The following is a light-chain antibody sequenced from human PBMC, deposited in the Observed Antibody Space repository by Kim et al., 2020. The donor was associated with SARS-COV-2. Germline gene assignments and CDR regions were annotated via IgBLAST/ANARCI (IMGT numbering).Light chain of an antibody. CDR3: QSWDSSTVV. CDR2: QDS. Sequence: SYELTQPPSVSVSPGQTASISCSGDKLGDKYACWYQQKPGQSPVLVIYQDSQRASGIPERFSGSNSGNTATLTISGTQAMDEADYYCQSWDSSTVVFGGGTQLTVL. V-gene: IGLV3-1*01. CDR1: KLGDKY. J-gene: IGLJ2*01.